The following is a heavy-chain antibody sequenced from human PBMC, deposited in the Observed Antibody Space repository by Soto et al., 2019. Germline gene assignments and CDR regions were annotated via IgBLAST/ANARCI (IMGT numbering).Heavy chain of an antibody. CDR1: GFTFSSYA. CDR2: ISSNGGST. Sequence: GGSLRLSCAASGFTFSSYAMHWVRQAPGKGLEYVSAISSNGGSTYYANSVKGRFTISRDNSKNTLYLQMGSLRAEDMAVYYCARPLGRYDFWSGADAFDIWGQGTMVTVSS. V-gene: IGHV3-64*01. CDR3: ARPLGRYDFWSGADAFDI. D-gene: IGHD3-3*01. J-gene: IGHJ3*02.